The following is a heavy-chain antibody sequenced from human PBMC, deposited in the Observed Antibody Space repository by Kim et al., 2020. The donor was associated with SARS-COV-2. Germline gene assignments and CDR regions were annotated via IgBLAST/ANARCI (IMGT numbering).Heavy chain of an antibody. Sequence: SVKVSCKASGGTFSSYAISWVRQAPGQGLEWMGGIIPIFGTANYAQKFQGRVTITADESTSTAYMELSSLRSEDTAVYYCARDRGDSSGWSPSNWFDPWGQGTLVTVSS. D-gene: IGHD6-19*01. CDR3: ARDRGDSSGWSPSNWFDP. CDR2: IIPIFGTA. J-gene: IGHJ5*02. CDR1: GGTFSSYA. V-gene: IGHV1-69*13.